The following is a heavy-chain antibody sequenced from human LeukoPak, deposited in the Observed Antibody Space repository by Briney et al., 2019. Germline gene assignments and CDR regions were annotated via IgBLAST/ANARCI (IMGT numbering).Heavy chain of an antibody. Sequence: GRSLRLSCAASGFTFRSYAMHWVRQAPGKGLEWVSGIRGGDRTYYADSVKGRFTISRDNSMNTLLLQMNSLRVEDTAVYYCAKGLEVESRLDSWGQGTLVTVSS. CDR2: IRGGDRT. J-gene: IGHJ4*02. CDR1: GFTFRSYA. CDR3: AKGLEVESRLDS. V-gene: IGHV3-23*01. D-gene: IGHD1-1*01.